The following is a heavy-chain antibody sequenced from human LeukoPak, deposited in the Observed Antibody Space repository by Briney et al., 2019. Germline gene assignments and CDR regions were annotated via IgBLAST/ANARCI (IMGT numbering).Heavy chain of an antibody. V-gene: IGHV3-20*04. CDR3: ARVMGSGYSLDY. Sequence: GGSLRLSCAASGFTFDDYGMSWVRQAPGKGLEWVSGINWNGGGTGYADSVKGRFTISRDNAKNSLYLQMNSLRAEDTALYYCARVMGSGYSLDYWGQGTLVTVSS. J-gene: IGHJ4*02. CDR2: INWNGGGT. CDR1: GFTFDDYG. D-gene: IGHD3-22*01.